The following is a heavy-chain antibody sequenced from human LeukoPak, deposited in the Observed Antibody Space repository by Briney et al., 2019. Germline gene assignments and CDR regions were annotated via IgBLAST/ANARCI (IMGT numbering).Heavy chain of an antibody. D-gene: IGHD2-21*01. CDR2: ISWNSGSI. J-gene: IGHJ4*02. CDR3: AKDIFRPARGYFDY. Sequence: GGSLRLSCAASGFTFDDYAMHWARQAPGKGLEWVSGISWNSGSIGYADSVKGRFTISRDNAKNSLYLQMNSLRAEDTALYYCAKDIFRPARGYFDYWGQGTLVTVSS. V-gene: IGHV3-9*01. CDR1: GFTFDDYA.